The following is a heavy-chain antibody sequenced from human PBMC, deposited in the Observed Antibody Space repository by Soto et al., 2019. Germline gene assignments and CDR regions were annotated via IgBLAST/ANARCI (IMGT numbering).Heavy chain of an antibody. D-gene: IGHD6-13*01. CDR2: ISYDGSNK. J-gene: IGHJ4*02. CDR3: ATPYSTGQQLGAPVDY. Sequence: QVQLVESGGGVVQPGRSLGLSCAASGFTFSSYGMHWVRQAPGKGLEWVAVISYDGSNKYYADSVKGRFTISRDNSKNTLYLQMNSLRAEDTAVYYCATPYSTGQQLGAPVDYWGQGTLVTVSS. CDR1: GFTFSSYG. V-gene: IGHV3-30*03.